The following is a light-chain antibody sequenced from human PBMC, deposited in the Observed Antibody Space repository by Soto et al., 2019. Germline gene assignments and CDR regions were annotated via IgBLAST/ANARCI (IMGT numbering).Light chain of an antibody. CDR3: QQYVRAFRS. CDR2: KAS. J-gene: IGKJ1*01. Sequence: DIQMTQSPSTLSASVGDRVTITCRASQSISTWLAWYQQKPGTAPKLLIYKASILQSGVPSRFSGSGSGTEFTLTISSLQPDDFATYYCQQYVRAFRSFGQGTKVEFK. CDR1: QSISTW. V-gene: IGKV1-5*03.